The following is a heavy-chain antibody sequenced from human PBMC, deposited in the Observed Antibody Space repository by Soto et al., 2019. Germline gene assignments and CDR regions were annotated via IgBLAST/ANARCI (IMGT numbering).Heavy chain of an antibody. V-gene: IGHV1-18*01. CDR2: ISGYNGNT. D-gene: IGHD2-8*01. Sequence: QVQLLQSGAEVKKPGASVRVSCKTSGYTFTRYGVSWVRQAPGQGLEWMGRISGYNGNTKEAPKFEGRLILTTDTAANTAHMELRSLTSNDTAVYYCARGSAYSTPWSFDSWGQGTLVTVSS. CDR3: ARGSAYSTPWSFDS. CDR1: GYTFTRYG. J-gene: IGHJ4*02.